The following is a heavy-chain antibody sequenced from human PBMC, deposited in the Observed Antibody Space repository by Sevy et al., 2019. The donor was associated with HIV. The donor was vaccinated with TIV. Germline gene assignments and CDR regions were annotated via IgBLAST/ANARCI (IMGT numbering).Heavy chain of an antibody. Sequence: GGSLRLSCAASGFTFSTYNHYWMTWVRQAPGKGLEWVANIKEDGSEKYYVDSVKGRFTISRDNSKNTLDLQMNSLRAEDTAVYYCARDNLALDVWGQGTTVTVSS. CDR2: IKEDGSEK. CDR1: GFTFSTYNHYW. J-gene: IGHJ6*02. CDR3: ARDNLALDV. V-gene: IGHV3-7*01.